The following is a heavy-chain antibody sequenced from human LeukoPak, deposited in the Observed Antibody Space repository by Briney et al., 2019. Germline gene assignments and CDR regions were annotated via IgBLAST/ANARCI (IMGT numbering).Heavy chain of an antibody. Sequence: KPSETLSLTCTVSGGSISSYYWSWIRQPPGKGLEWIGYIYYSGSTNYNPSLKSRVTISVDTSKNQFSLKLSSVTAADAAVYYCAKKGYAGSGTYSYYFDYWGQGALVTVSS. D-gene: IGHD3-10*01. CDR2: IYYSGST. J-gene: IGHJ4*02. V-gene: IGHV4-59*01. CDR3: AKKGYAGSGTYSYYFDY. CDR1: GGSISSYY.